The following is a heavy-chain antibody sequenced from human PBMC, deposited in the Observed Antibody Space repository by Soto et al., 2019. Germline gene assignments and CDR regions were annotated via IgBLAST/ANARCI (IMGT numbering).Heavy chain of an antibody. V-gene: IGHV1-2*02. J-gene: IGHJ4*02. CDR1: GYTFTGYY. Sequence: ASVKVSCKASGYTFTGYYMHWVRQAPGQGLEWMGWINPNSGGTDYAQKFQGRVTMTRDTSISTAYMELSRLRSDDTAVYYCARGPRVLDDFWSGYYTPYYFDYWGQGTLVTVS. D-gene: IGHD3-3*01. CDR2: INPNSGGT. CDR3: ARGPRVLDDFWSGYYTPYYFDY.